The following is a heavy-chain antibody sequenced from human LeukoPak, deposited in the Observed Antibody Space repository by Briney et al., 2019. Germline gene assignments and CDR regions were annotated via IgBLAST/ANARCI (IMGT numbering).Heavy chain of an antibody. J-gene: IGHJ4*02. CDR2: VKSDGAGT. V-gene: IGHV3-23*01. D-gene: IGHD2-2*02. CDR3: AKERQYTPFDY. CDR1: GFTFSTYA. Sequence: PGGSLRLSCAASGFTFSTYAMSWVRQAPGKGPAWVASVKSDGAGTHYADSVKGRFTISRDNSKNTLYLQMNSLRAEDTAVYYCAKERQYTPFDYWGQGTLVTVSS.